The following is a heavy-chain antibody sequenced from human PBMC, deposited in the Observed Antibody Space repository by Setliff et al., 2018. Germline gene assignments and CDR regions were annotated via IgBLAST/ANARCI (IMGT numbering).Heavy chain of an antibody. CDR3: TTADHPSRNFWSGYPDYFFDY. Sequence: GGSLRLSCAASGFTFNNAWMSWVRQAPGKGLEWVGRIKGKSDGGTVDYAAPVKGRFTISRDDSKSTLYLQMNSLKTEDTALYYCTTADHPSRNFWSGYPDYFFDYWGQGTLVTVSS. V-gene: IGHV3-15*01. CDR2: IKGKSDGGTV. J-gene: IGHJ4*02. CDR1: GFTFNNAW. D-gene: IGHD3-3*01.